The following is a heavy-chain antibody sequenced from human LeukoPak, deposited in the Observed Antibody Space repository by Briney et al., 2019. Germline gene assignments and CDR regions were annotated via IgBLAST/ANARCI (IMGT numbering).Heavy chain of an antibody. D-gene: IGHD6-13*01. J-gene: IGHJ5*02. CDR2: INPNSGGT. Sequence: GASVKVSCKASGYTFTGYYMHWVRQAPGLGLEWMGWINPNSGGTNYAQKSQGRVTMTRDTSISTAYMELSRLRSDDTAVYYCARERRYDAFSSSPTNWFDPWGQGTLVTVSS. V-gene: IGHV1-2*02. CDR1: GYTFTGYY. CDR3: ARERRYDAFSSSPTNWFDP.